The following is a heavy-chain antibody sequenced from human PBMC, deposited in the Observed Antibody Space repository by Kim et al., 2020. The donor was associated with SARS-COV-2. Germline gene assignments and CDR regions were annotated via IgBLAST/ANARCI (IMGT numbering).Heavy chain of an antibody. CDR2: ISDGGGIT. CDR1: GFSFSSYA. Sequence: GGSLRLSCAASGFSFSSYAMSWVRQAPGKGLEWVSAISDGGGITYYADSVKGRFTISRDNFKNTLYLQMNSLRAEDTAIYYCAKDRDAYNYVFDYWGQGTLVTVSS. J-gene: IGHJ4*02. CDR3: AKDRDAYNYVFDY. D-gene: IGHD5-12*01. V-gene: IGHV3-23*01.